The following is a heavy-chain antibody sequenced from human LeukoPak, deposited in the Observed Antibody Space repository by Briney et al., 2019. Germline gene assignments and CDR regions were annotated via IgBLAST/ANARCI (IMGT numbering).Heavy chain of an antibody. J-gene: IGHJ4*02. Sequence: LSLICAVYGGSVSGYYWGWIRHPGGEGLGCLGKINHSGSTNYNPSLKSRVGISVDTAKNQFSLKLSSVTAADTAVYYCSRGGGYCSSASCYWAGWGQGTLVIVSS. CDR3: SRGGGYCSSASCYWAG. CDR1: GGSVSGYY. D-gene: IGHD2-2*01. V-gene: IGHV4-34*01. CDR2: INHSGST.